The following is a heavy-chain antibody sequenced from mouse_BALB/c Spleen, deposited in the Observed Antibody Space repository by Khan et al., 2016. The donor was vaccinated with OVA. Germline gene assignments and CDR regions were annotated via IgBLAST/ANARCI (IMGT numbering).Heavy chain of an antibody. Sequence: EVQLKESGPGLVKPSQSLSLTCTVTGYSITSDYAWNWIRQFPGNKLEWMGYISYSGNTKYNPSLKSRISITRDTSKNQFFLQLNFVTIEDTATYYCARIQGGDFDYRGQGTTLTVSS. CDR3: ARIQGGDFDY. CDR1: GYSITSDYA. V-gene: IGHV3-2*02. D-gene: IGHD3-2*02. CDR2: ISYSGNT. J-gene: IGHJ2*01.